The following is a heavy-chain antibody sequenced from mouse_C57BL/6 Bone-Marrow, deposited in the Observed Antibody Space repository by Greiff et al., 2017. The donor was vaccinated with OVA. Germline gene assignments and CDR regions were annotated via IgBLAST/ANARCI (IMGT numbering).Heavy chain of an antibody. CDR1: GYAFSSSW. CDR3: ARSGPHYAWFAY. Sequence: QVQLQQSGPEPVKPGASVKISCKASGYAFSSSWMNWVKQRPGKGLEWIGRIYPGDGDTNYNGKFKGKATLTADKSSSTAYMQLSSLTSEDSAVYFCARSGPHYAWFAYWGQGTLVTVSA. V-gene: IGHV1-82*01. CDR2: IYPGDGDT. J-gene: IGHJ3*01. D-gene: IGHD1-2*01.